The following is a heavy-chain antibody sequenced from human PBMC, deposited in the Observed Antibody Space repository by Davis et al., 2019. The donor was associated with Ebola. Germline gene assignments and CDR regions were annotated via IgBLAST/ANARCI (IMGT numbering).Heavy chain of an antibody. V-gene: IGHV5-51*01. J-gene: IGHJ4*02. CDR3: VRQSIETTGTFDY. CDR2: IYPGDSDT. Sequence: GESLKISCQDSGNSFSSHWIGWVRQMPGKGLEWMGIIYPGDSDTRYSPSFQGQVTISADKSISTAYLQWSSLKASDTAIYYCVRQSIETTGTFDYWGQGTLVTVSS. D-gene: IGHD1-1*01. CDR1: GNSFSSHW.